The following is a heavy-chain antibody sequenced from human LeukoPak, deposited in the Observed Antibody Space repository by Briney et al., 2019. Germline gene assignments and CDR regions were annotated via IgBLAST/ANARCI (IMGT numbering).Heavy chain of an antibody. D-gene: IGHD3-3*01. V-gene: IGHV3-49*04. J-gene: IGHJ4*02. CDR2: IRMKANGGTT. CDR1: GFTFGDYA. CDR3: TSGLYYDSWSDLFDY. Sequence: GGSLRLSCTASGFTFGDYAMSWVRQAPGKGPEWVGFIRMKANGGTTEYAASVKGRFTISRDDSKSIAYLQMNSLKTEDTAVYYCTSGLYYDSWSDLFDYWGQGTLVTVSS.